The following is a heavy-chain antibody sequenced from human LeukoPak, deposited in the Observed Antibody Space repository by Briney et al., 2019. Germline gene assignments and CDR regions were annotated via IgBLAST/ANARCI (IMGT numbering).Heavy chain of an antibody. V-gene: IGHV3-9*01. Sequence: PGRSLRLSCAASGFTFDDYAMLWVRQAPGKGLEWVSGISWNSGSIGYADSVKGRFTISRDNAKNSLYLQMNSLRAEDTALYYCAKGPMIRGPFDYWGQGTLVTVSS. J-gene: IGHJ4*02. D-gene: IGHD3-22*01. CDR2: ISWNSGSI. CDR1: GFTFDDYA. CDR3: AKGPMIRGPFDY.